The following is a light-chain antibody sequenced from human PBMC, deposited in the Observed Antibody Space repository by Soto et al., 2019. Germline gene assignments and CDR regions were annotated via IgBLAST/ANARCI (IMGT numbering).Light chain of an antibody. CDR1: QSIVTY. CDR2: AAS. CDR3: LCYITYPWT. Sequence: DIQMTQSPSSLSASVGDRVTITCRASQSIVTYLNWYHQKPGQAPKLLIYAASNLQSGVPSRFSGSGSGTEFSLTISSLQPEDFATYYCLCYITYPWTFGQGTKVDI. J-gene: IGKJ1*01. V-gene: IGKV1-39*01.